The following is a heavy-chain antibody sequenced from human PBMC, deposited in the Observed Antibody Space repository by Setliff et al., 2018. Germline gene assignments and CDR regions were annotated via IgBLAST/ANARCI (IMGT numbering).Heavy chain of an antibody. V-gene: IGHV1-69*13. CDR2: IIPIFGTA. CDR3: ARSGPYGMGVGNSGWYYRDY. CDR1: GGTFSSYA. Sequence: GASVKVSCKASGGTFSSYAISWVRQAPGQGLEWMGGIIPIFGTANYAQKFQGRVTITADESTSTAYMELSSLRSEDTAVYYCARSGPYGMGVGNSGWYYRDYWGQGTLVTVSS. D-gene: IGHD6-19*01. J-gene: IGHJ4*02.